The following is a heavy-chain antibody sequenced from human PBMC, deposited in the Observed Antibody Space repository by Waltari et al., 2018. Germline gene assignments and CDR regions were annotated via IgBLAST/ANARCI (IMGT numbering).Heavy chain of an antibody. CDR2: ISRSTSDI. CDR3: ARADCSTTSCYSHAFDI. V-gene: IGHV3-21*01. CDR1: GCTSSRYP. D-gene: IGHD2-2*02. J-gene: IGHJ3*02. Sequence: EVQLVASGGGLVKPGGSLRLSCAASGCTSSRYPMHCVRQAPGKGLEWLSSISRSTSDIYYADSVKGRFTISRDHAKNSLYLQMNSLRAEDTAVYYCARADCSTTSCYSHAFDIWGQGTMVTVSS.